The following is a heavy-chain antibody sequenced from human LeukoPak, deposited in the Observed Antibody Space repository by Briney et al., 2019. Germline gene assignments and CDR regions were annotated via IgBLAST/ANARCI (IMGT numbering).Heavy chain of an antibody. J-gene: IGHJ4*02. CDR2: ISPGSSTI. V-gene: IGHV3-48*04. CDR3: AAPRGGSVATIYY. CDR1: GFTFSSYN. D-gene: IGHD5-12*01. Sequence: PGGSLRLSCEASGFTFSSYNMIWVRQAPGKGLEWVSYISPGSSTIYYADSLKGRFTISRDNAKNSLYLQMNSLRAEDTAVYYCAAPRGGSVATIYYWGQGTLVTVSS.